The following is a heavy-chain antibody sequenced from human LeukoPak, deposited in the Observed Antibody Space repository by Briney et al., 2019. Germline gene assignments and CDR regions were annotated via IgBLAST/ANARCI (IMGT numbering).Heavy chain of an antibody. D-gene: IGHD1-14*01. CDR1: GITLSNYA. J-gene: IGHJ4*02. CDR2: ISSSSYM. CDR3: ARGRAGYYFDY. Sequence: GGSLRLSCAVSGITLSNYAMSWVRQAPGKGLEWVSSISSSSYMYYADSVKGRFTISKDNAKNSLYLQMNSLRAEDTAVYYCARGRAGYYFDYWGQGTLVTVSS. V-gene: IGHV3-21*01.